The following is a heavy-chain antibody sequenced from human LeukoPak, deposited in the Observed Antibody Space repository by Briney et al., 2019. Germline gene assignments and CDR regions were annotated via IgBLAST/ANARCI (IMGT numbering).Heavy chain of an antibody. V-gene: IGHV4-39*01. D-gene: IGHD6-13*01. J-gene: IGHJ4*02. CDR2: IYYSGST. CDR3: ASGPQRPYSN. Sequence: SETLSLTCTVSGGSISSSTYYWGWIRQPPGKGLEWIGSIYYSGSTYYNPSLESRVTISVDTSKNQFSLKLSSVTAADTALYYCASGPQRPYSNWGQGTLVTVSS. CDR1: GGSISSSTYY.